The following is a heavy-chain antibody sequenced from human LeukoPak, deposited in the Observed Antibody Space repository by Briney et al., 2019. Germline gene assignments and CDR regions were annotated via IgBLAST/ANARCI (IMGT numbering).Heavy chain of an antibody. V-gene: IGHV3-23*01. D-gene: IGHD6-19*01. Sequence: GGSLRLSCAASAFTFSSYAMSWVRQAPGKGLEWVSGVGGSGGSTYYADSVKGRFTISRDNSKNTLYLQLNSLRVEDTAEYYCAKTLRESSGREYFDLWGRGTLVTVSS. CDR3: AKTLRESSGREYFDL. CDR1: AFTFSSYA. CDR2: VGGSGGST. J-gene: IGHJ2*01.